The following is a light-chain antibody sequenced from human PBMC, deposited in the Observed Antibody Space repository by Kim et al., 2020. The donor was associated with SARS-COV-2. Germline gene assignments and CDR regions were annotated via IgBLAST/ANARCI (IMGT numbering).Light chain of an antibody. CDR1: SGHSSNP. CDR2: LNSDGSH. CDR3: QTWGTGIWV. J-gene: IGLJ3*02. V-gene: IGLV4-69*01. Sequence: ASVKLTCTLSSGHSSNPIAWHQQQEEKGPRYLMTLNSDGSHSKGDGIPDRFSGSSSGAERYLTISGHQSDDEADYYCQTWGTGIWVFGGGTTLTVL.